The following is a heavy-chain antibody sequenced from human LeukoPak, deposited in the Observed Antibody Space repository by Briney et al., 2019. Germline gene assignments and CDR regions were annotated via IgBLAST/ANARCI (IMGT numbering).Heavy chain of an antibody. CDR3: ARGFGRSYGFDQHYYYMDV. Sequence: ASVKVSCKASGGTFSSYAISWVRQAPGQGLEWMGGIIPIFSTANYAQKFQGRVTITADESTSTAYMELSSLRSEDTAVYYCARGFGRSYGFDQHYYYMDVWGKGTTVTISS. J-gene: IGHJ6*03. D-gene: IGHD5-18*01. CDR2: IIPIFSTA. V-gene: IGHV1-69*13. CDR1: GGTFSSYA.